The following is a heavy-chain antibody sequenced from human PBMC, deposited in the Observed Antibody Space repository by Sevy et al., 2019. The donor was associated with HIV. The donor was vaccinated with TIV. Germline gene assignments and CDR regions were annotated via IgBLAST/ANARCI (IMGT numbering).Heavy chain of an antibody. D-gene: IGHD5-18*01. V-gene: IGHV3-23*01. CDR1: GFTFSSYA. CDR2: ISGSGGST. J-gene: IGHJ4*02. CDR3: AKGVDTAMGIFDY. Sequence: LSLTCAASGFTFSSYAMSWVRQAPGKGLEWVSAISGSGGSTYYAESVKGRFTISRDNSKNTLYLQMNSLRAEDTAVYYCAKGVDTAMGIFDYWGQGTLVTVSS.